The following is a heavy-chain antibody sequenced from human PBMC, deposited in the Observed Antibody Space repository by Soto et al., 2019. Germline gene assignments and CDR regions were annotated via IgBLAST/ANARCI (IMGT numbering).Heavy chain of an antibody. D-gene: IGHD6-19*01. CDR1: GFTFRYYG. V-gene: IGHV3-33*01. J-gene: IGHJ4*02. CDR3: ATDPPHKPSSYSSGPNFDY. CDR2: IGYDVHSE. Sequence: GGSLRLSCAASGFTFRYYGLHRVLQAPGKGLGRGAVIGYDVHSEFYADSVKRRFTFSSNNSKNTMYLQMNSLRAEDSAVYYCATDPPHKPSSYSSGPNFDYWGQGTLVTVSS.